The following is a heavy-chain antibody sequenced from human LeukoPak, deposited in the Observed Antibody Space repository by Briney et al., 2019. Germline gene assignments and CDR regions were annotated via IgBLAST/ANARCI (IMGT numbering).Heavy chain of an antibody. J-gene: IGHJ4*02. Sequence: GGSVKVSCKASGYTFTSYDINWVRQATGQGLEWMGWMNPNRGNTGYAQTFQGRVTMTRNTSISKGDMELSSLRSEDTAVYYCVRLRYFDWSPISNFDYWGQGTLVTVSS. D-gene: IGHD3-9*01. CDR1: GYTFTSYD. CDR2: MNPNRGNT. V-gene: IGHV1-8*01. CDR3: VRLRYFDWSPISNFDY.